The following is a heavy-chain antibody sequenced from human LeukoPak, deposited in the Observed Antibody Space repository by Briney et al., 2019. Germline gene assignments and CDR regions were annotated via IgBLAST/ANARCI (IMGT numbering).Heavy chain of an antibody. Sequence: SETLSLTRTVSGGSTSGYYWSWIRQPPGKGLEWIGDIYYSGSTNYNPSLTSRVTMSVDTSKNQFSLKLNSVTAADTAVYYCARGWDGIAVAGSFDYWGQGTLVTVSS. V-gene: IGHV4-59*01. CDR3: ARGWDGIAVAGSFDY. J-gene: IGHJ4*02. CDR2: IYYSGST. CDR1: GGSTSGYY. D-gene: IGHD6-19*01.